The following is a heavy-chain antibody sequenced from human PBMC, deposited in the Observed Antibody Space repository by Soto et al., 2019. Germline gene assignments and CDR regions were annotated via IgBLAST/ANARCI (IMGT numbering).Heavy chain of an antibody. D-gene: IGHD3-3*01. Sequence: SETLSLTCAVSGGSISSSNWWSWVRQPPGKGLEWIGEIYHSGSTNYNPSLKSRVTISVDKSKNQFSLKLSSVTAADTAVYYGARVQIGVGDAFDIWGQGTMVTVSS. J-gene: IGHJ3*02. CDR1: GGSISSSNW. CDR2: IYHSGST. V-gene: IGHV4-4*02. CDR3: ARVQIGVGDAFDI.